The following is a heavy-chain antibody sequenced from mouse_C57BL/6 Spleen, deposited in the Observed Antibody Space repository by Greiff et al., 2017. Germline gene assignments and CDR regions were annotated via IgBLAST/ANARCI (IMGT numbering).Heavy chain of an antibody. CDR1: GYTFTSSW. CDR2: INPSNGGT. J-gene: IGHJ1*03. V-gene: IGHV1-53*01. Sequence: QVPLQQPGTELVQPGASVKLSCKASGYTFTSSWMHWVKLRPGQGLGWIGNINPSNGGTNYNEKFKSKATLTVDKSSSTAYMQLSSLTSEDSAVNYCGRRDSKGWYFDVWGTGTTVTVSS. D-gene: IGHD2-5*01. CDR3: GRRDSKGWYFDV.